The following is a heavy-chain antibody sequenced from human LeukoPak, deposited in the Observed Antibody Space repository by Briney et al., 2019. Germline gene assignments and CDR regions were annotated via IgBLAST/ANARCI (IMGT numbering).Heavy chain of an antibody. J-gene: IGHJ4*02. V-gene: IGHV4-39*07. CDR1: GGSISSSSYY. CDR3: AREAYFDDSGYYYTFDY. Sequence: SETLSLTCSVSGGSISSSSYYWGWIRQPPGKGLEWIGSMYHSGSAYYNPSLQSRVTISLDTSKNQFSLKLSSVTAADTAVYYCAREAYFDDSGYYYTFDYWGQGTLVTVSS. D-gene: IGHD3-22*01. CDR2: MYHSGSA.